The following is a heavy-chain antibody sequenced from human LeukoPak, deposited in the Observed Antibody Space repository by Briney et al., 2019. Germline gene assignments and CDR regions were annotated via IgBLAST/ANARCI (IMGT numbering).Heavy chain of an antibody. Sequence: PGGSLRLSCAASGFTFSSYSMNWVRQAPGKGLEWVSSISSSSSYIYYADSVKGRFTISRDNAKNSLYLQMNSLRAEDTAVYYCARYMGDDLFSYYYYYMDVWGKGTTVTVSS. CDR3: ARYMGDDLFSYYYYYMDV. J-gene: IGHJ6*03. V-gene: IGHV3-21*01. CDR1: GFTFSSYS. CDR2: ISSSSSYI. D-gene: IGHD1-26*01.